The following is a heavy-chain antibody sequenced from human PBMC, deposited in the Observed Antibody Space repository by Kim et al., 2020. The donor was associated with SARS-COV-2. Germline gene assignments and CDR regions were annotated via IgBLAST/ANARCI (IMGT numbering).Heavy chain of an antibody. CDR2: IYYSGST. D-gene: IGHD3-10*01. CDR3: ARGGGGLLWFGGDYYYYGMDV. CDR1: GGSISSSSYY. J-gene: IGHJ6*02. V-gene: IGHV4-39*01. Sequence: SETLSLTCTVSGGSISSSSYYWGWIRQPPGKGLEWIGSIYYSGSTYYNPSLKSRVTIYVDTSKNQFSLKLSSVTAADTAVYYCARGGGGLLWFGGDYYYYGMDVWGQGTTVTVSS.